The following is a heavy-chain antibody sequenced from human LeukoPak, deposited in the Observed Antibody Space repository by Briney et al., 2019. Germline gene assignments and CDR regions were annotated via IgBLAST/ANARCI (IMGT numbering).Heavy chain of an antibody. D-gene: IGHD3-22*01. V-gene: IGHV3-21*01. CDR1: GFTFSSYA. J-gene: IGHJ4*02. CDR2: ISSSSSYI. CDR3: ARDFYYYDSSGYYPPVDY. Sequence: PGGSLRLSCAASGFTFSSYAMNWVRQAPGKGLEWVSSISSSSSYIYYADSVKGRFTISRDNAKNSLYLQMNSLRAEDTAVYYCARDFYYYDSSGYYPPVDYWGQGTLVTVSS.